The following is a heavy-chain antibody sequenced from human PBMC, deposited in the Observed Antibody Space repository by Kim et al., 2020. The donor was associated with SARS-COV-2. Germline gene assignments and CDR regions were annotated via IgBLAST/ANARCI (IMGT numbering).Heavy chain of an antibody. CDR2: INHSGST. CDR1: GGSFSGYY. V-gene: IGHV4-34*01. D-gene: IGHD2-15*01. J-gene: IGHJ5*02. CDR3: ARGNRYCSGGSCYSLSVWFDP. Sequence: SETLSLTCAVYGGSFSGYYWSWIRQPPGKGLEWIGEINHSGSTNYNPSLKSRVTISVDTSKNQFSLKLSSVTAADTAVYYCARGNRYCSGGSCYSLSVWFDPWGQGTLAT.